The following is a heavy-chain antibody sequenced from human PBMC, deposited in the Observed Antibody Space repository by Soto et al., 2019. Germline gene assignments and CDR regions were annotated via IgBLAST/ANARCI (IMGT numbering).Heavy chain of an antibody. CDR3: AKVSRGIGVVPAALN. CDR2: ISGSGGGT. J-gene: IGHJ4*02. Sequence: EVQLLESGGGLQKPGGSLRLSCVGSGHTFHNYAMTWVRQAPGKGLEWVSGISGSGGGTYYADSVRGRFTISRDDSKNTLYSQMNSLRAEDTSVYYCAKVSRGIGVVPAALNWGQGTLVTVSS. D-gene: IGHD2-2*01. V-gene: IGHV3-23*01. CDR1: GHTFHNYA.